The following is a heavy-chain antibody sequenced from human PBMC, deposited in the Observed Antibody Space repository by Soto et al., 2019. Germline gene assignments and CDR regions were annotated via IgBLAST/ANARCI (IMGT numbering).Heavy chain of an antibody. CDR1: GGTFSSYT. CDR2: IIPILGIA. Sequence: SVKVSCKASGGTFSSYTISWVRQAPGQGLEWMGRIIPILGIANYAQKFQGRVTITADKSTSTAYMELSSLRSEDTAVYYCARELKDYSFYYFDYWGQGTLVTVSS. CDR3: ARELKDYSFYYFDY. D-gene: IGHD4-4*01. V-gene: IGHV1-69*04. J-gene: IGHJ4*02.